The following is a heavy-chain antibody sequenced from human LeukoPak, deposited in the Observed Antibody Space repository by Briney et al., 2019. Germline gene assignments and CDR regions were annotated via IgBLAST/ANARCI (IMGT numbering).Heavy chain of an antibody. D-gene: IGHD6-6*01. CDR1: GGSFSGYY. CDR2: INHSGSA. J-gene: IGHJ6*03. Sequence: PSETLSLTCAVYGGSFSGYYWSWIRQPPGKGLEWIGEINHSGSANYNPSLKSRDAISVDTTKNQYSLKLSSVTAADTAVYYCARAMSIAARPTNYYFYMDVWGKGTTVTVSS. V-gene: IGHV4-34*01. CDR3: ARAMSIAARPTNYYFYMDV.